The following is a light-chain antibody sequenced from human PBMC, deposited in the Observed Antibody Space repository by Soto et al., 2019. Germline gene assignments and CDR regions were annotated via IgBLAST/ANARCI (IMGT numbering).Light chain of an antibody. CDR1: QTVSTY. CDR3: QQRYNWLT. Sequence: IVLTQSPATLSLSPGERATLSCRARQTVSTYLSWYQHKPGQAPRLLIYGASNRATGIPARFSGSGSGTDFTLTISSLEPEDSAVYYCQQRYNWLTFGGGTKV. CDR2: GAS. J-gene: IGKJ4*01. V-gene: IGKV3-11*01.